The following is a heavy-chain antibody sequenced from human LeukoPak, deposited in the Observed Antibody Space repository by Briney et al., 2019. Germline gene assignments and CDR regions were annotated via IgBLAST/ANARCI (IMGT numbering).Heavy chain of an antibody. Sequence: GGSLRLSCAASGFTFSSYGMHWVRQAPGKGLEWVAVIWYDGSNKYYADSVEGRFTISRDNSKNTLYLQMNSLRAEDTAVYYCARDDVDTAMVPTYYYGMDVWGQGTTVTVSS. D-gene: IGHD5-18*01. CDR1: GFTFSSYG. J-gene: IGHJ6*02. CDR3: ARDDVDTAMVPTYYYGMDV. CDR2: IWYDGSNK. V-gene: IGHV3-33*01.